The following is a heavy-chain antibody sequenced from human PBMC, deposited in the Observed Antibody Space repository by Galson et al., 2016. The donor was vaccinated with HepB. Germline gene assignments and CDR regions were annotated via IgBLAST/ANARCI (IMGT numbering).Heavy chain of an antibody. D-gene: IGHD2-2*03. Sequence: SLRLSCAASGFTSKNFGMTWVRQAPGKGLEWVSTICGSCGDIDYADSVQGRFTISRDNSKNTLSLQMNSLRAEDTATYYCAIDPSHWIENPFALWGQGTLVTVSS. CDR1: GFTSKNFG. CDR2: ICGSCGDI. V-gene: IGHV3-23*01. J-gene: IGHJ4*02. CDR3: AIDPSHWIENPFAL.